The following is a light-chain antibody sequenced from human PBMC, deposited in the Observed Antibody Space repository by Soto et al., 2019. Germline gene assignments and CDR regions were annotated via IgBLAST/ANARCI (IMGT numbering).Light chain of an antibody. CDR3: QQRSNWPWT. Sequence: EIVLTQSPATLSLSPGERATLSCRASQGVSSYLAWYQQKPGQAPRLLIYDASNRATGIPARFSGSGSGTDFTLTISSLEPEDFAVYYCQQRSNWPWTFGQGTQVEIK. CDR1: QGVSSY. J-gene: IGKJ1*01. CDR2: DAS. V-gene: IGKV3-11*01.